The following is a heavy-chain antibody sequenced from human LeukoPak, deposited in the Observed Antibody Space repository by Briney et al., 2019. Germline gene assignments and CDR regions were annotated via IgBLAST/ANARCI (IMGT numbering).Heavy chain of an antibody. CDR3: ARVASGSYYFFFFGY. V-gene: IGHV4-30-4*07. CDR1: GGSISSAGYS. J-gene: IGHJ4*02. CDR2: IYYSGST. Sequence: SETLSLTCDVSGGSISSAGYSWSWIRQPPGKGLDWIGYIYYSGSTYYNPSLKSRVTISVDTSKNQFSLKLSSVTAADTAVYYCARVASGSYYFFFFGYWGQGTLVTVSS. D-gene: IGHD1-26*01.